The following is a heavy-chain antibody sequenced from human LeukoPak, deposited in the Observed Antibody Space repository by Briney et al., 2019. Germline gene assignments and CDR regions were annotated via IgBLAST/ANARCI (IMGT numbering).Heavy chain of an antibody. Sequence: ASVKVSCKASGYTFTNYYIHWLRQAPGQGLGWMGIINPRGGSTTYAQKFQGRVTMTRDTSTSTVYMELSSLRSEDTAVYYCARVQGYYGSGSFLDYWGQGTLVTVSS. CDR1: GYTFTNYY. V-gene: IGHV1-46*01. CDR2: INPRGGST. CDR3: ARVQGYYGSGSFLDY. D-gene: IGHD3-10*01. J-gene: IGHJ4*02.